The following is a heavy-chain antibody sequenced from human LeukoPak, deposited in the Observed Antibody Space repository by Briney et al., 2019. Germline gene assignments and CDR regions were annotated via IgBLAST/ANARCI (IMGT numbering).Heavy chain of an antibody. V-gene: IGHV3-23*01. CDR2: ISGNGRNT. Sequence: GGSLRLSCAASGFTFSSYVMSWVRQAPGKGLEWVSTISGNGRNTYYADSVKGRFTISRDNSEITLYLEMNSLRAEDTAVYYCARGRGVYGYWYFDLWGRGTLVTVSS. CDR1: GFTFSSYV. D-gene: IGHD2-15*01. J-gene: IGHJ2*01. CDR3: ARGRGVYGYWYFDL.